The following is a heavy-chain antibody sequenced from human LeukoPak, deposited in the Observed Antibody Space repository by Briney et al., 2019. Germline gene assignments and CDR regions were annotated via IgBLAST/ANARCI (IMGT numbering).Heavy chain of an antibody. V-gene: IGHV1-2*02. Sequence: GASVKVSCKASGYTFTGYYMHWVRQAPGQGLEWMGWINPNSGGTNYAQKFQGRVTMTRDTSISTAYLELSRLRSDDTAVYYCARIRTGDYVDAFNIWGHGTMVTVSS. J-gene: IGHJ3*02. D-gene: IGHD4-17*01. CDR3: ARIRTGDYVDAFNI. CDR2: INPNSGGT. CDR1: GYTFTGYY.